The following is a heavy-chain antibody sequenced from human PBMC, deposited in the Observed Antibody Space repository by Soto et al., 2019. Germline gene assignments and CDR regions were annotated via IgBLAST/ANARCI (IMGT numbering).Heavy chain of an antibody. J-gene: IGHJ4*02. Sequence: PSETRSRTWAVSGGSIASIYHWAFIRQPPGRGLEWVASIYHTGTTYYHPSLKSRVTISVDTSKNQFSLRLSSVTAADTAVYYCARAKSNYQTFDHWGQGSQVTVSS. D-gene: IGHD4-4*01. CDR2: IYHTGTT. V-gene: IGHV4-38-2*01. CDR3: ARAKSNYQTFDH. CDR1: GGSIASIYH.